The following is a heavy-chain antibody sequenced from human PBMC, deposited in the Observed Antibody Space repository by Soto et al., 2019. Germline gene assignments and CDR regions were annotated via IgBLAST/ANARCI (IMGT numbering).Heavy chain of an antibody. J-gene: IGHJ4*02. CDR2: INSDGSTT. D-gene: IGHD2-15*01. Sequence: EVQLVESGGDLVQPGGSLRLSCAASGFTFGSYWMHWVRQAPGKGLVWVSRINSDGSTTNYGDSVKGRFTISRDNAKSTLYLQMNSLRAEDTAVYYCARAGWYRFDYWGQGTLHTVSS. CDR1: GFTFGSYW. V-gene: IGHV3-74*01. CDR3: ARAGWYRFDY.